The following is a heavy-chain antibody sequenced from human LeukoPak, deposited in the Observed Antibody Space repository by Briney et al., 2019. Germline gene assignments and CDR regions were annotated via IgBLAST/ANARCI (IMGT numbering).Heavy chain of an antibody. D-gene: IGHD1-14*01. V-gene: IGHV3-7*04. Sequence: GGSLRLSCAASGFTFSNYRMSWVRQAPGKGLEWVANIRQDGSEKYYVDSVKGRFTISRDNAKNSLYLQMNSLRAEDTAQYYCARHNPLWGYWGQGTLVTVSS. CDR1: GFTFSNYR. CDR3: ARHNPLWGY. CDR2: IRQDGSEK. J-gene: IGHJ4*02.